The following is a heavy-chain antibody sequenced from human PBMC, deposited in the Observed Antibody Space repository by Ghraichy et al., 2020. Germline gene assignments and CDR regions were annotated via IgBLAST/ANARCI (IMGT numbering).Heavy chain of an antibody. CDR2: IYYSGST. CDR1: GGSISSGGYY. CDR3: ARGFGFLEWLPVNWFDP. V-gene: IGHV4-31*03. D-gene: IGHD3-3*01. J-gene: IGHJ5*02. Sequence: SETLSLTCTVSGGSISSGGYYWSWLRQHPGKGLEWIGYIYYSGSTYYNPSLKSRVTISVDTSKNQFSLKLSSVTAADTAVYYCARGFGFLEWLPVNWFDPWGQGTLVTVSS.